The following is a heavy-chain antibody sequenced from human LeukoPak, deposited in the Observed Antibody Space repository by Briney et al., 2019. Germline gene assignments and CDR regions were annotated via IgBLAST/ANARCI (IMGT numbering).Heavy chain of an antibody. V-gene: IGHV3-7*01. Sequence: GGSLRLSCAASGFIFSDYWMSWVRQAPGKGLEWVANIKQDGSEKNYVDSVRGRFTISRDNSKNTLYLQMNSLRPEDTAVYYCAKVRVVFNWNYAYYFDYWGQGTLVTVSS. CDR3: AKVRVVFNWNYAYYFDY. J-gene: IGHJ4*02. CDR2: IKQDGSEK. CDR1: GFIFSDYW. D-gene: IGHD1-7*01.